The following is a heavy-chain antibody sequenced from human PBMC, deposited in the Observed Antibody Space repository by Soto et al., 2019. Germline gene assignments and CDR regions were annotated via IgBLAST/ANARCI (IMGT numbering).Heavy chain of an antibody. D-gene: IGHD2-2*01. Sequence: GASVKVSCKTSGYTFTDYDINWVRQATGQGLEWMGWMNPNSGNTGYAQKFQGRVTMTRNTSISTAYMELSSLRSEDTAVYYCARDIVVVPAAPGRFDPWGQGTLVTVSS. CDR2: MNPNSGNT. V-gene: IGHV1-8*01. CDR1: GYTFTDYD. CDR3: ARDIVVVPAAPGRFDP. J-gene: IGHJ5*02.